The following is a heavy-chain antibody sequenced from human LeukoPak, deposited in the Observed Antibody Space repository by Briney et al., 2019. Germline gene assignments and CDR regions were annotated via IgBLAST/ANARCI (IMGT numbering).Heavy chain of an antibody. CDR2: ISGSGDST. D-gene: IGHD6-13*01. CDR3: AKAKYTSSWCYNY. J-gene: IGHJ4*02. V-gene: IGHV3-23*01. CDR1: GFTFSSYA. Sequence: PGGSLRLSCAASGFTFSSYAMSWVRQAPGKGLEWVSGISGSGDSTYHADSVKGRFTISRDNSKNTLYLQMNSLRAEVTAIYYCAKAKYTSSWCYNYWGQGTLVTVSS.